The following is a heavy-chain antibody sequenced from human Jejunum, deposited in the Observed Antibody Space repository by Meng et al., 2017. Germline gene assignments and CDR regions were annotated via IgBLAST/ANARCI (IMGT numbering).Heavy chain of an antibody. D-gene: IGHD3-10*01. CDR2: MSSSGSTI. CDR3: SRDSRATIGMLRGVLIPFDH. Sequence: GESLKISCAASGFSLTNFEMNWVRQAPGKGLEWVSYMSSSGSTILYADSVKGRFTISRDNAKNSLYLQMNSLRAEDTAIYYCSRDSRATIGMLRGVLIPFDHWGQGTLVTVSS. J-gene: IGHJ4*02. CDR1: GFSLTNFE. V-gene: IGHV3-48*03.